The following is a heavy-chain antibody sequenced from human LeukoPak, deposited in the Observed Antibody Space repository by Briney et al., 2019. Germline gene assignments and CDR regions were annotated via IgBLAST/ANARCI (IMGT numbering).Heavy chain of an antibody. D-gene: IGHD3-10*01. Sequence: SETLSLTCTVSGGSISSYYWSWIRQPPGKGLEWIGDIYYSGYTNYNPSLKSRVTISVDTYKNNFSLKLSSVTAADTAVYYCARTTMVRGTYYMDVWGKGTTVTISS. V-gene: IGHV4-59*01. J-gene: IGHJ6*03. CDR2: IYYSGYT. CDR1: GGSISSYY. CDR3: ARTTMVRGTYYMDV.